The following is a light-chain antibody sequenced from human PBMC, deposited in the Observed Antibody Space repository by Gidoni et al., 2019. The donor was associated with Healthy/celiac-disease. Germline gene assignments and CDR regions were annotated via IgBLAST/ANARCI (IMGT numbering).Light chain of an antibody. CDR1: QSVSSSY. Sequence: IVLTQSPGTLSLSPGERATLSCRASQSVSSSYLAWYQQKPGQAPRLLIYGASSRATGIPDRFSGSGSGTDVTLTISRLEPEDFAVYYCQQYGSSPLTFGGXTKVEIK. V-gene: IGKV3-20*01. CDR2: GAS. J-gene: IGKJ4*01. CDR3: QQYGSSPLT.